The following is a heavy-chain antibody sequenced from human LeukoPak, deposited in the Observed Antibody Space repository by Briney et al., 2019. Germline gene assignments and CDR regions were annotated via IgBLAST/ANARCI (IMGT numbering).Heavy chain of an antibody. CDR1: GFTFSSYA. Sequence: PGGSLRLSCAASGFTFSSYAMSWVRQAPGKGLEWVSAISGSGGSTYYADSVKGRFTISRDDSKNTAYLQMNSLKTEDTAVYYCTSHLSGWYGWGQGTLVTVSS. D-gene: IGHD6-19*01. J-gene: IGHJ4*02. V-gene: IGHV3-23*01. CDR3: TSHLSGWYG. CDR2: ISGSGGST.